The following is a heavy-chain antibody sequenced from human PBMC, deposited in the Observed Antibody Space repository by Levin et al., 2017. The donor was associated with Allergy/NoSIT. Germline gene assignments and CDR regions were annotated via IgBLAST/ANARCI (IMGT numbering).Heavy chain of an antibody. CDR1: GFSLTTSGVG. V-gene: IGHV2-5*01. CDR2: IYWNDDK. J-gene: IGHJ5*02. Sequence: SGPTLVKPTQTLTLTCTFSGFSLTTSGVGVGWIRQPPGKALEWLALIYWNDDKRYSPSLKSRLTITKDTSKNQVVLTMTNMDPVDTATYYCALKATYYYDTTVGGWFDPWGQGTLVTVSS. D-gene: IGHD3-22*01. CDR3: ALKATYYYDTTVGGWFDP.